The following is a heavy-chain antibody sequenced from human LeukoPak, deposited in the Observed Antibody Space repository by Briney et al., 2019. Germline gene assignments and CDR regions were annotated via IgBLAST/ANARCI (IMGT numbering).Heavy chain of an antibody. J-gene: IGHJ5*02. CDR2: ISYDGSNK. V-gene: IGHV3-30*18. Sequence: QPGGSLRLSCAASGLTFSSYGMHWVRQAPGKGLEWVAVISYDGSNKYYADSVKGRFTISRDNSKNTLYLQMNSLRAEDTAVYYCAKGRIIWNAGYYWFDPWGQGTLVTVSS. CDR3: AKGRIIWNAGYYWFDP. D-gene: IGHD1-1*01. CDR1: GLTFSSYG.